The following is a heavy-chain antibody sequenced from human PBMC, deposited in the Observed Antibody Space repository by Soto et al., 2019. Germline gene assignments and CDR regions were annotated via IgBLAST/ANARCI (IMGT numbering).Heavy chain of an antibody. V-gene: IGHV3-23*01. CDR1: GVPFGTFT. J-gene: IGHJ6*02. CDR2: LSDNVGTT. D-gene: IGHD2-15*01. Sequence: LRLSCAVSGVPFGTFTMNWVRQAPGKGLEWVSGLSDNVGTTHYAYSVKGRFTISRDKSKKTLYLQMNNLRAEDTALYFCAKDGTTGGQHYYGMDVWGQGTTVTVSS. CDR3: AKDGTTGGQHYYGMDV.